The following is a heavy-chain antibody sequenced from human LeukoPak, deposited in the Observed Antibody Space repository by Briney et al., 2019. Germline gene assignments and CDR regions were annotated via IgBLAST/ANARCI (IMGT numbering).Heavy chain of an antibody. J-gene: IGHJ4*02. Sequence: ASVKVSCKASGYTFTSYGISWVRQAPGQGLEWMGWISAYNGNTNYAQKLQGRVTMTTDTSTSTAYMELSRLRSDDTAVYYCARGTHNYYGSGSSTDYWGQGTLVTVSS. CDR2: ISAYNGNT. CDR3: ARGTHNYYGSGSSTDY. D-gene: IGHD3-10*01. CDR1: GYTFTSYG. V-gene: IGHV1-18*01.